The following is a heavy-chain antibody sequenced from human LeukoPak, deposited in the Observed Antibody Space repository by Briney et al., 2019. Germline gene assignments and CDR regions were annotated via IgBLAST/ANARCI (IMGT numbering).Heavy chain of an antibody. CDR3: ARGVYCSSTSCYRISPGYYYMDV. CDR2: ISAYNGNT. Sequence: ASVKVSCKASGYTFTSYGISWVRQAPGQGLEWMGWISAYNGNTNYAQKLQGRVTMTTDTSTSTAYMELGSLRSDDTAVYYCARGVYCSSTSCYRISPGYYYMDVWGKGTTVTISS. CDR1: GYTFTSYG. J-gene: IGHJ6*03. V-gene: IGHV1-18*01. D-gene: IGHD2-2*01.